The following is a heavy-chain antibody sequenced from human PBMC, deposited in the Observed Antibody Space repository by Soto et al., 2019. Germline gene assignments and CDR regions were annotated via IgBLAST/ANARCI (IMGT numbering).Heavy chain of an antibody. J-gene: IGHJ4*02. CDR1: GFTFSSYA. CDR3: AKDIMITFGGVIPQENY. V-gene: IGHV3-23*01. Sequence: GGSLRLSCAASGFTFSSYAMSWVRQAPGKGLEWVSAISGSGVSTYYADSGKGRFTISRDNSKNTLYLQMNSLRAEDTAVYYCAKDIMITFGGVIPQENYWGQGTLVTVSS. D-gene: IGHD3-16*02. CDR2: ISGSGVST.